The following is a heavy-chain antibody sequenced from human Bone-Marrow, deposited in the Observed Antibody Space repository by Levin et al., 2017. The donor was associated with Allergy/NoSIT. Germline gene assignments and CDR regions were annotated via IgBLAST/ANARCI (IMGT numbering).Heavy chain of an antibody. D-gene: IGHD3-22*01. Sequence: ASVKVSCKASGYTFTSYYMHWVRQAPGQGLEWMGIINPSGGSTSYAQKFQGRVTMTRDTSTSTVYMELSSLRSEDTAVYYCARGPNYYDSSGYQALDYWGQGTLVTVSS. CDR2: INPSGGST. CDR3: ARGPNYYDSSGYQALDY. CDR1: GYTFTSYY. J-gene: IGHJ4*02. V-gene: IGHV1-46*01.